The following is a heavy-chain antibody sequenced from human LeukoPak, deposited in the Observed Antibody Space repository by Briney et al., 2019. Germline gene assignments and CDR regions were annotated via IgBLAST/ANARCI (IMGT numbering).Heavy chain of an antibody. CDR2: ISYDGSNK. Sequence: SGRSLRLSCAASGFTFSSYGMHWVRQAPGKGLEWVAVISYDGSNKYYADSVKGRFTISRDNAKNSLYLQMNSLRAEDTAVYYCASLPHRPPQKDIVVVPAAKGGIVFGVWGKGTTVTVSS. CDR1: GFTFSSYG. D-gene: IGHD2-2*01. J-gene: IGHJ6*04. V-gene: IGHV3-30*03. CDR3: ASLPHRPPQKDIVVVPAAKGGIVFGV.